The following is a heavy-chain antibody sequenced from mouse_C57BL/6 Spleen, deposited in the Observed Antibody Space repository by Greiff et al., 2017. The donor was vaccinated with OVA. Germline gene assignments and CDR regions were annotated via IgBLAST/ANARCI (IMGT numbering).Heavy chain of an antibody. Sequence: QVQLQQPGAELVKPGASVKLSCKASGYTFTSYWMQWVKQRPGQGLEWIGEIDPSDSYTNYNQKFKGKATLTVDTSSSTAYMQLSSLTSEDSAVYYCARGTVYSNYGAAMDYWGQGTSVTVSS. CDR1: GYTFTSYW. CDR3: ARGTVYSNYGAAMDY. J-gene: IGHJ4*01. V-gene: IGHV1-50*01. CDR2: IDPSDSYT. D-gene: IGHD2-5*01.